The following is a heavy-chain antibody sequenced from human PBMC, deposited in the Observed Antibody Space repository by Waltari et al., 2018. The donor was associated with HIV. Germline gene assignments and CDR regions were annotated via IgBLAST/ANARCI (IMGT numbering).Heavy chain of an antibody. Sequence: QVQLVQSGAEVKKPGASVKVSCKASGYTFTRYYMHWVRQAPGQGLEWMGIINPSGGYKSYAQKFQGRVTMTRDTSTSTVYMELSSLRSDDAAVYYCARVAYSSSWTPPFDYWGQGTLVTVSS. D-gene: IGHD6-13*01. CDR1: GYTFTRYY. J-gene: IGHJ4*02. CDR2: INPSGGYK. V-gene: IGHV1-46*01. CDR3: ARVAYSSSWTPPFDY.